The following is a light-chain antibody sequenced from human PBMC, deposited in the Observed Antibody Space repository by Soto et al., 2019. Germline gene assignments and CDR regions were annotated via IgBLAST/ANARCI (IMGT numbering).Light chain of an antibody. CDR1: SSDVGIYNY. Sequence: QSALTQPRSVSGSPGQSVTISCTGTSSDVGIYNYVSWYQQHPGKAPKLMIYDVTKRPSGVPDRFSGSKSGNTASLTISGLQAEDEADYYCCSYAGSYTDVFGTGTKLTVL. V-gene: IGLV2-11*01. CDR2: DVT. J-gene: IGLJ1*01. CDR3: CSYAGSYTDV.